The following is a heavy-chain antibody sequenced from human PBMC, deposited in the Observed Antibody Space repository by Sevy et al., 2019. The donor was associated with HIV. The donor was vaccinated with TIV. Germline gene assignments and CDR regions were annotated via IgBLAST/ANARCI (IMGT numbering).Heavy chain of an antibody. CDR2: ISYSGNT. CDR1: GGPISRYY. Sequence: SETLSLTCTVSGGPISRYYWSWIRQPPGKGLEWIGYISYSGNTNYNPSLKSRVTISADTSKNQFSLNLNSVTAADMAVYYCARLYHDYLWGSYGIDDAFDIWGQGTVVTVSS. D-gene: IGHD3-16*01. J-gene: IGHJ3*02. V-gene: IGHV4-59*12. CDR3: ARLYHDYLWGSYGIDDAFDI.